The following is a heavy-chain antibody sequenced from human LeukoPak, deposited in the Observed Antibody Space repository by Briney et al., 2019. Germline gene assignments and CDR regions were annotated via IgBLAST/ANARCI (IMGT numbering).Heavy chain of an antibody. CDR3: ACTAYYYYYLDV. Sequence: PGRSLRLSCAASGFTFSSHAMSWVRQAPGEGLGWVSAVSGSGDKTYYADSVKGRFTISRDNPKNTLYLHMSSLRAEDTAVYYCACTAYYYYYLDVWGKRTTVTVSS. CDR1: GFTFSSHA. V-gene: IGHV3-23*01. D-gene: IGHD5-18*01. CDR2: VSGSGDKT. J-gene: IGHJ6*03.